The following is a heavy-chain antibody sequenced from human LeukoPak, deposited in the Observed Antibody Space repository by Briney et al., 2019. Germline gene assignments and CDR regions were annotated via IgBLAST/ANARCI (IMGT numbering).Heavy chain of an antibody. Sequence: PGGSLRLSCAASGFTFSSYGMSWVRQAPGKGLEWVSGISGSGGSTYYADSVKGRFTISRDNSKNTLYLRMNSLRAEDTAVYYCAKAVVPVIDYWGQGTLVTVSS. CDR2: ISGSGGST. CDR3: AKAVVPVIDY. CDR1: GFTFSSYG. V-gene: IGHV3-23*01. D-gene: IGHD2-2*01. J-gene: IGHJ4*02.